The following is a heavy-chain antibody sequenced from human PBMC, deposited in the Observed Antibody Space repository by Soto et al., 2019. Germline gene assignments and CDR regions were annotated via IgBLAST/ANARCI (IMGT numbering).Heavy chain of an antibody. V-gene: IGHV1-18*01. CDR2: ISAYNGNT. J-gene: IGHJ4*02. CDR1: GYTFTSYG. D-gene: IGHD3-10*01. CDR3: ARAYKLWFGELFVWTPFDY. Sequence: QVQLVQSGAEVKKPGASVKVSCKASGYTFTSYGISWVRQAPGQGLEWMGWISAYNGNTNYAQKLQGRVTMTTDTSTSTAYMELRSVRADDTAVYYCARAYKLWFGELFVWTPFDYWGQGTLVTVSS.